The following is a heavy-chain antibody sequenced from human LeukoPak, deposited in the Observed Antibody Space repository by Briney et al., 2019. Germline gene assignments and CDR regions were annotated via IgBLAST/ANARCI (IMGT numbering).Heavy chain of an antibody. CDR1: GYTFTLFG. D-gene: IGHD5-12*01. Sequence: ASVKVSCKASGYTFTLFGISWVRQAPGQGLEWMGWISAYNGNTNYAQKFQGRVTMTTDTSTSTAYMEMRSLRSDDTAVYYCARDYEEYDYWGQGTLVTVSS. V-gene: IGHV1-18*01. CDR2: ISAYNGNT. J-gene: IGHJ4*02. CDR3: ARDYEEYDY.